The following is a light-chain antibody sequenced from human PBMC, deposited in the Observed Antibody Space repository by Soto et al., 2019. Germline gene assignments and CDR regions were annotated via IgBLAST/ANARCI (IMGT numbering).Light chain of an antibody. V-gene: IGKV3-11*01. CDR2: DAT. CDR3: QQRRHWPLT. J-gene: IGKJ4*01. Sequence: ETVLTQSPATLSLSPGERATLSCRASESVSNSLAWYQQKPGQAPRLVMYDATRRATGIPARFSGSGSGTAFTLTISSLEPEDFAVYYCQQRRHWPLTFGGGTKVDIK. CDR1: ESVSNS.